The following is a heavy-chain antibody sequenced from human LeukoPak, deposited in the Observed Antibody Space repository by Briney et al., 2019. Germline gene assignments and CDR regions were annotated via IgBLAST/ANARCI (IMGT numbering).Heavy chain of an antibody. Sequence: PSETLSLTCTVSGGSISSYYWSWIRQPPGKGLEWIGYIYYSGSTNYNPSLKSRVTISVDTSKNQFSLKLSSVTAADTAVYYCARDRGGPSAAPGYYYYYYMDVWGKGTTVTVSS. V-gene: IGHV4-59*01. D-gene: IGHD6-25*01. CDR1: GGSISSYY. J-gene: IGHJ6*03. CDR2: IYYSGST. CDR3: ARDRGGPSAAPGYYYYYYMDV.